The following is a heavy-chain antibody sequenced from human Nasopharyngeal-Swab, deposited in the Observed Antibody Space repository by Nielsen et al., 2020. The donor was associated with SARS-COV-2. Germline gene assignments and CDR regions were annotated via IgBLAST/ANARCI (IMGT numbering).Heavy chain of an antibody. Sequence: WGRQAPGQRLEWMGWINAGNGNTKYSQKCQGRVTITRDTAASTAYMELSSLRSEDTAVYYCARDRGIYEYYFDYWGQGTLVTVSS. V-gene: IGHV1-3*01. D-gene: IGHD5/OR15-5a*01. J-gene: IGHJ4*02. CDR3: ARDRGIYEYYFDY. CDR2: INAGNGNT.